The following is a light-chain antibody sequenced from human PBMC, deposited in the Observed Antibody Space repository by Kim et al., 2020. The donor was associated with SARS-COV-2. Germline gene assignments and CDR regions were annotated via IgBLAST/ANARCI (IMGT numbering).Light chain of an antibody. CDR2: LTGDGRH. V-gene: IGLV4-69*01. CDR3: QTWGTGGV. Sequence: GASVNLTGTLKSGQNSYAIAWQPQQPGKGPRYLMRLTGDGRHNRGDGIPDRFSGSGSGAERYLTISSVQPEDEADYYCQTWGTGGVFGGGTQLTVL. J-gene: IGLJ3*02. CDR1: SGQNSYA.